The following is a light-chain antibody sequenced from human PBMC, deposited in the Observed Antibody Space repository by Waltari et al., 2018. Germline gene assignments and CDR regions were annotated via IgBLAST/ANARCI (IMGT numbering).Light chain of an antibody. CDR2: DAS. CDR3: LQYNYWPPVT. CDR1: ETLGRT. J-gene: IGKJ4*01. V-gene: IGKV3-15*01. Sequence: ETVMTQSPATLSVSPGERVTLSCRASETLGRTLAWYQHKPGQAPRLLICDASTRASGIPPRVSGGRSGTDFTLTISSLQSEDVAVYYCLQYNYWPPVTFGGGTTVEVK.